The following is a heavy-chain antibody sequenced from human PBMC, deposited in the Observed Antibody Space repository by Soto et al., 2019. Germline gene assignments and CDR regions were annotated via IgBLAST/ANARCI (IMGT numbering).Heavy chain of an antibody. Sequence: GGSLRLSCAASGFTFSSYAMSWVRQAPGKGLEWVSAISGSGGSTYYADSVKGRFTISRDNSKNTLYLQMNSLRAEDTAVYYCAKDRNVDYDFWSGYYTNDGFPLNFDYWGQGTLVTVSS. J-gene: IGHJ4*02. V-gene: IGHV3-23*01. CDR2: ISGSGGST. CDR3: AKDRNVDYDFWSGYYTNDGFPLNFDY. D-gene: IGHD3-3*01. CDR1: GFTFSSYA.